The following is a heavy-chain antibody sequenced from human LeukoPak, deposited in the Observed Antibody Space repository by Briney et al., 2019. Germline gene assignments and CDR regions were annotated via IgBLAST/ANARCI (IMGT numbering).Heavy chain of an antibody. CDR1: GFTFDDYA. Sequence: GRSLRLSCAASGFTFDDYAMHWVRQAPGKGLEWVSGISWNSGSIGYADSVKGRFTISRDNAKNSLYLQMNSLRAEDTALYYCAKSSNYYDSSGYLDYWGQGTLVTVSS. CDR3: AKSSNYYDSSGYLDY. V-gene: IGHV3-9*01. D-gene: IGHD3-22*01. CDR2: ISWNSGSI. J-gene: IGHJ4*02.